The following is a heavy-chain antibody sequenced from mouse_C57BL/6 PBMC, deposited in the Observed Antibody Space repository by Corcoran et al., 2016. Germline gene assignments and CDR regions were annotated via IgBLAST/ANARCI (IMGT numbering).Heavy chain of an antibody. V-gene: IGHV1-84*01. CDR3: ARQQIYYGNPYAMDY. CDR2: IYPGSDNT. J-gene: IGHJ4*01. CDR1: GYTFTDYY. Sequence: QIQLQQSGPELVKPGASVKISRKASGYTFTDYYLNWVQLRPGQGLEWIGWIYPGSDNTKYNEKFRGKATLTVDTSSSTAYMQLSSLTSEDSAVYFCARQQIYYGNPYAMDYWGQGTSVTVSS. D-gene: IGHD2-1*01.